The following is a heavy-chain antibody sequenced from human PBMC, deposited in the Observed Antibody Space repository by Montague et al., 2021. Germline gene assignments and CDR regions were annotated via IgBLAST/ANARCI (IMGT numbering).Heavy chain of an antibody. Sequence: SETLSLTCTVSGASITGNIYYWGWIRQSPGKGLEWIGSIYYSGNSFYQPSLKSRITMAVDTSKNQFSLKPSSVTAADTAIYYCARVFSSWYVGWFDPWGQGTLVTVSS. CDR1: GASITGNIYY. J-gene: IGHJ5*02. V-gene: IGHV4-39*07. CDR2: IYYSGNS. CDR3: ARVFSSWYVGWFDP. D-gene: IGHD6-13*01.